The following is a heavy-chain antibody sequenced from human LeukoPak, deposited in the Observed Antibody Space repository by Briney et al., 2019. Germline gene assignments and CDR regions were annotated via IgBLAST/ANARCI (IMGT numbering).Heavy chain of an antibody. D-gene: IGHD6-13*01. Sequence: GGSLRPSCAASGFTFSSYAMSWVRQAPGKGLEWVSTITGSGGSTFYADSVKGRFTISRDNSKNTLDLQMNSLRVEDTAVYYCAKGFFGSSNYYFEYWGQGTLVTVSS. CDR3: AKGFFGSSNYYFEY. CDR2: ITGSGGST. J-gene: IGHJ4*02. CDR1: GFTFSSYA. V-gene: IGHV3-23*01.